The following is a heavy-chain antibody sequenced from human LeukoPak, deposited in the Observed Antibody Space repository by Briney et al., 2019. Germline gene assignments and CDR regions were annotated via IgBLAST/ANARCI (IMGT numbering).Heavy chain of an antibody. J-gene: IGHJ6*02. D-gene: IGHD3-10*01. V-gene: IGHV3-66*01. CDR2: IYNGGST. CDR3: ARAEVLLSYGHNKHCLDV. CDR1: GFTVSDNY. Sequence: PGGSLRLSCAASGFTVSDNYMSWVRQAPGKGLEWVSVIYNGGSTYYADSVKGRFTISRDNSKNTLYLQMNSLRAEDTAVYYCARAEVLLSYGHNKHCLDVWGQGTTVTVSS.